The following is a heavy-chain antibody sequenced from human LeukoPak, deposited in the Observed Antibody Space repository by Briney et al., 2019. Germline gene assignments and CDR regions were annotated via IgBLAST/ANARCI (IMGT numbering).Heavy chain of an antibody. J-gene: IGHJ5*02. D-gene: IGHD3-16*01. CDR1: GGSISSNSHY. V-gene: IGHV4-39*07. CDR2: IFHNGNT. Sequence: SETLSLSCTVSGGSISSNSHYWGWIRQPPGTGLEWIANIFHNGNTAYNPSLKRRVTISIDTSQNQLSLRLSSVTAADTAVYYCARVGWGNVAAYPNWLDPWGQGTVVTVSS. CDR3: ARVGWGNVAAYPNWLDP.